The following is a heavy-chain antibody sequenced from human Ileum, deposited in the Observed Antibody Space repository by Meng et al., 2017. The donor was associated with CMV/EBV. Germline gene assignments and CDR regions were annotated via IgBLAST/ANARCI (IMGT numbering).Heavy chain of an antibody. CDR1: GGSFSGYS. V-gene: IGHV4-34*01. Sequence: YGGSFSGYSWSWIRQPPGKGLEWTGEINHSGNTNYNPSLKSRVTISVDTSKRQFSLKLSSVTAADTAVYYCARGLGYCSNGVCPYDYWGQGTLVTVSS. D-gene: IGHD2-8*01. J-gene: IGHJ4*02. CDR3: ARGLGYCSNGVCPYDY. CDR2: INHSGNT.